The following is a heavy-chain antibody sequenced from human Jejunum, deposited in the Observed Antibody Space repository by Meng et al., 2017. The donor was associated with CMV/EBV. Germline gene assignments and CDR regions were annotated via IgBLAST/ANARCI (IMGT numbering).Heavy chain of an antibody. Sequence: GQSGAGVKKRGHSVSFSCKAAGGTCDSYAISLVREAPRQGLEWLGGIIASLGRANYEKKFQGSVTITAEKSTPTASMEVSSLGSEDPAAYSCTTVGPWARATTRYFDYWGQGTLVTVSS. CDR2: IIASLGRA. CDR1: GGTCDSYA. J-gene: IGHJ4*02. CDR3: TTVGPWARATTRYFDY. V-gene: IGHV1-69*10. D-gene: IGHD1-1*01.